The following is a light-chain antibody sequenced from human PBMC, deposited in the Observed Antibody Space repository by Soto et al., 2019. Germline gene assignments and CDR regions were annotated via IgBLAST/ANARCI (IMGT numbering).Light chain of an antibody. V-gene: IGKV3-20*01. Sequence: ETVMPQYPATLSVSLGERATLSCRASQSVSIHLAWYQHKPGQAPRLLIYGASSRATGIPDRFSGSGSGTDFTLTISRLEPEDFAVYYCQQYDNSPITFGQGTRLEI. CDR1: QSVSIH. CDR3: QQYDNSPIT. CDR2: GAS. J-gene: IGKJ5*01.